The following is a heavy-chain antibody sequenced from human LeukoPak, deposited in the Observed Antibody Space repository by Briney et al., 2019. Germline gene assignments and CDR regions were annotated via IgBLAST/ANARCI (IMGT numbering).Heavy chain of an antibody. J-gene: IGHJ4*02. CDR3: ARAMLDSSGRDY. CDR2: ISNDAKYI. V-gene: IGHV3-21*01. Sequence: GGSLRLSCAASGFTFSSYSMNWVRQAPGKGLEWVSSISNDAKYIYYADSLKGRFTVSRDNAKNTVYLQINSLRAEDTALYYCARAMLDSSGRDYWGQGTLVTVSS. CDR1: GFTFSSYS. D-gene: IGHD3-22*01.